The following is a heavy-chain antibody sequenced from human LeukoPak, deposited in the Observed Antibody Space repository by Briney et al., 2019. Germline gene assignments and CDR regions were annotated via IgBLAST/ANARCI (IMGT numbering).Heavy chain of an antibody. Sequence: PSETLSLTCTISGGFISSSSYYWGWIRQPPGKGLEWIGDIYYSGSTYYNPALKSRVSMSIDTSKNQFSLELRYVAAADTALYYCAIRRYYDSTGYLEWGQGTLVTVTS. J-gene: IGHJ1*01. D-gene: IGHD3-22*01. CDR3: AIRRYYDSTGYLE. CDR1: GGFISSSSYY. V-gene: IGHV4-39*01. CDR2: IYYSGST.